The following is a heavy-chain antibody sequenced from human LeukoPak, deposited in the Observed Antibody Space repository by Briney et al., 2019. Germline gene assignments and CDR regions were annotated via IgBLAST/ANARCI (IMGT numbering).Heavy chain of an antibody. CDR1: GYKITEYS. J-gene: IGHJ4*02. D-gene: IGHD3-3*01. Sequence: ASVKVSCKVSGYKITEYSMHWVRQTPGKGFEWMGGFNPEDGETFYGQRFQGRVTMTEDPSTDTAYMELNSLTSEDTAVYHCATVVGYWGQGTPVIVSS. CDR2: FNPEDGET. V-gene: IGHV1-24*01. CDR3: ATVVGY.